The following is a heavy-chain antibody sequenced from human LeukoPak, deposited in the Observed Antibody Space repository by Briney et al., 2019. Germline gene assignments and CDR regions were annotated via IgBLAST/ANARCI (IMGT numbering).Heavy chain of an antibody. CDR2: MNPNSGNT. V-gene: IGHV1-8*01. J-gene: IGHJ5*02. Sequence: ASVKVSCKASGYTFTSYDINWVRRATGQGLEWMGWMNPNSGNTGYAQKFQGRVTMTRNTSISTAYMELSSLRSEDTAAYYCARNYDFNWFDPWGQGTLVTVSS. D-gene: IGHD3-3*01. CDR3: ARNYDFNWFDP. CDR1: GYTFTSYD.